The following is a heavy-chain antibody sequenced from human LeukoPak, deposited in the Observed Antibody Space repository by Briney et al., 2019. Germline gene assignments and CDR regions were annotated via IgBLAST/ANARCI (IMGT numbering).Heavy chain of an antibody. J-gene: IGHJ4*02. CDR2: ISSSSSYI. CDR1: GFTFSSYS. Sequence: GGSLRLSCAASGFTFSSYSMNWVRQAPGKGLEGVSSISSSSSYIYYADSVKGRFTISRDNAKNSLYLQMNSLRAEDTAVYYCARDIGLIAVAGKLFDYWGQGTLVTVSS. V-gene: IGHV3-21*01. D-gene: IGHD6-19*01. CDR3: ARDIGLIAVAGKLFDY.